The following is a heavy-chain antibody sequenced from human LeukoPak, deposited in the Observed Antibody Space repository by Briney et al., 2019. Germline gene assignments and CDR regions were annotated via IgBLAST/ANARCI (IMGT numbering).Heavy chain of an antibody. CDR1: GDSVSNNSAA. V-gene: IGHV6-1*01. D-gene: IGHD3-22*01. J-gene: IGHJ4*02. CDR3: ARGISTDSGRYYLIGGFDC. Sequence: SQTLSLTCAISGDSVSNNSAAWNCIRQSPSGGLEWLGSTYYRAKWYKDDPESAKNRITLNTDTSKNQFSLQLNSVTPEDTAVYYCARGISTDSGRYYLIGGFDCWGQGTLVTVSS. CDR2: TYYRAKWYK.